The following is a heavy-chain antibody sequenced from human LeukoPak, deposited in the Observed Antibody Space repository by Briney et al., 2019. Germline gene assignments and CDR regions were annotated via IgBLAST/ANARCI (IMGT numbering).Heavy chain of an antibody. J-gene: IGHJ5*02. CDR1: GGSISSSSYY. V-gene: IGHV4-39*01. Sequence: SETLSLTCTVSGGSISSSSYYWGWIRQPPGKRLEWIGSFSYGGSTDYNPSLKSRVTISVDTSRSQFSLKLSSVTAADTAVYYCARRPYDILTGYPFAPWGPGNPGHRLL. CDR3: ARRPYDILTGYPFAP. CDR2: FSYGGST. D-gene: IGHD3-9*01.